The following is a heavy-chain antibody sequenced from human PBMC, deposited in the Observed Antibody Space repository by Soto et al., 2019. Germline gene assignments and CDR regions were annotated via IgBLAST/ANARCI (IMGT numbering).Heavy chain of an antibody. J-gene: IGHJ6*02. D-gene: IGHD6-6*01. CDR3: ARAPRVLLEYSSSFSGYYYYGMDV. Sequence: PSETLSLTCTVSGGSISSSSYYWGWIRQPPGKGLEWIGSIYYSGSTYYNPSLKSRVTISVDTSKNQFSLKLSSVTAADTAVYYCARAPRVLLEYSSSFSGYYYYGMDVWGQGTTVTVSS. CDR2: IYYSGST. CDR1: GGSISSSSYY. V-gene: IGHV4-39*07.